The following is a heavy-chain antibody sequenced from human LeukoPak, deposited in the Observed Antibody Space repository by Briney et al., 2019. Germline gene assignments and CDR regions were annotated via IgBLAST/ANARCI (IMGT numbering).Heavy chain of an antibody. J-gene: IGHJ5*02. V-gene: IGHV3-15*01. Sequence: GGSPRLSCAASGFTFSNAWMSWVRQAPGKGLEWVGRIKSKTDGGTTDYAAPVKGRFTISRDDSKTTLYLQMNSLKTEDTAVYYCIGRSGSFGFAWGQGTLVTVSS. CDR1: GFTFSNAW. CDR2: IKSKTDGGTT. D-gene: IGHD1-26*01. CDR3: IGRSGSFGFA.